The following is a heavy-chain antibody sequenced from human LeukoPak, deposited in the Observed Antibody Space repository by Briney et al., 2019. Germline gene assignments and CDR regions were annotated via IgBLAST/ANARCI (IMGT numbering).Heavy chain of an antibody. D-gene: IGHD2-15*01. Sequence: GASVKVSCKASGYTFTNYCIHWLRQAPGQGLEWMGIINPGGAPTTYAQKFQARLIMTRDTSTSTVNMEVSGLTSDDTAVYYCAREKKDTYFFDYWGQGSLMIVSS. CDR1: GYTFTNYC. CDR3: AREKKDTYFFDY. CDR2: INPGGAPT. V-gene: IGHV1-46*01. J-gene: IGHJ4*02.